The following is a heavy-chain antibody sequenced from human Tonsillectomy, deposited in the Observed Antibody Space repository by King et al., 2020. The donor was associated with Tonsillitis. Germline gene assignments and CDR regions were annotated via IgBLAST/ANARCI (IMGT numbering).Heavy chain of an antibody. Sequence: VQLVESGGGLVQPGRSLRLSCAASGFTFDDYAMHWVRQAPGKGREGVSGIRWNSGSIGDADSVKGRFTISRDNAKNSLYLQMNSLRAEDTALYYCAKERYGDYPLDYWGQGTLVTVSS. D-gene: IGHD4-17*01. CDR3: AKERYGDYPLDY. CDR2: IRWNSGSI. J-gene: IGHJ4*02. CDR1: GFTFDDYA. V-gene: IGHV3-9*01.